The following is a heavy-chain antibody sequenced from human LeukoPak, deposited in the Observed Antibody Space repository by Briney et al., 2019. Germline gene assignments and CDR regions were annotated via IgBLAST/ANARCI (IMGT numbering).Heavy chain of an antibody. CDR1: GFTFSTYA. CDR2: ISGSGSST. D-gene: IGHD6-13*01. Sequence: GGSLRLSCVASGFTFSTYAMSWVRQAPWKGLQWVSGISGSGSSTYYADSVKGRFTISRDNSKNTLYLQMNSLRPEDTAVYSCARAMYSGTWYPFDYWGQGTLVPVSS. V-gene: IGHV3-23*01. J-gene: IGHJ4*02. CDR3: ARAMYSGTWYPFDY.